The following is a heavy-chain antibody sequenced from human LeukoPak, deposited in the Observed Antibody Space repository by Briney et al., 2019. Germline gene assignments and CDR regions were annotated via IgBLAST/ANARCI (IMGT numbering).Heavy chain of an antibody. D-gene: IGHD6-13*01. J-gene: IGHJ4*02. Sequence: GGSLRLSCAASGFTFSDYWMHWVRQAPGKGLEWVAVIWYDGSNKYYADSVKGRFTISRDNSKNTLYLQMNSLRAEDTAVYYCARGRGGAADYWGQGTLVTVSS. V-gene: IGHV3-33*08. CDR3: ARGRGGAADY. CDR1: GFTFSDYW. CDR2: IWYDGSNK.